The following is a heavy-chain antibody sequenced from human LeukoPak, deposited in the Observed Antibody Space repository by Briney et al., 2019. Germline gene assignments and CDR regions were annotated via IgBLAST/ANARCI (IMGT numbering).Heavy chain of an antibody. V-gene: IGHV5-51*01. CDR1: GSRFTGYW. J-gene: IGHJ4*02. CDR2: IYPGDSET. CDR3: ARRYYYDSSGYYPFAY. Sequence: GASLKISGQGPGSRFTGYWCGWVRRLPGKGLEWMGIIYPGDSETRYSPPCQGRVTISADKSISTAYLQWSSLKASDTAMYYFARRYYYDSSGYYPFAYWGQGTLVTVSS. D-gene: IGHD3-22*01.